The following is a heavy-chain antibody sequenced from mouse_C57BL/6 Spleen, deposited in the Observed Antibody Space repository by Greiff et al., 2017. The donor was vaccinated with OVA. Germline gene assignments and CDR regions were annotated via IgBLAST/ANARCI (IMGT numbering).Heavy chain of an antibody. CDR2: IYPGSGST. V-gene: IGHV1-55*01. CDR3: ARGDYGSSYDAMDY. J-gene: IGHJ4*01. D-gene: IGHD1-1*01. Sequence: VQLQQPGAELVKPGASVKMSCKASGYTFTSYWITWVKQRPGQGLEWIGDIYPGSGSTNYNEKFKSKATLTVDTSSSTAYMQISSLTSEDSAVYYCARGDYGSSYDAMDYWGQGTSVTVSS. CDR1: GYTFTSYW.